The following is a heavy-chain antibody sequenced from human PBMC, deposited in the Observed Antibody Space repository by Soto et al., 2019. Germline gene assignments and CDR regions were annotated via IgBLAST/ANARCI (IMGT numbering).Heavy chain of an antibody. CDR3: ARDLFSRGRSTSSIAARRGGDYFDY. Sequence: PGGSLRLSCAASGFTFSSYAMHWVRQAPGKGLEWVAVISYDGSNKYYADSVKGRFTISRDNSKNTLYLQMNSLRAEDTAVYYCARDLFSRGRSTSSIAARRGGDYFDYWGQGTLVTVSS. J-gene: IGHJ4*02. CDR1: GFTFSSYA. D-gene: IGHD6-6*01. V-gene: IGHV3-30-3*01. CDR2: ISYDGSNK.